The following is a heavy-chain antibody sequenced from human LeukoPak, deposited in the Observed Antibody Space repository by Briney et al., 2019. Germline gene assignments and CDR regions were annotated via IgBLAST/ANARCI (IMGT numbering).Heavy chain of an antibody. CDR1: GFTFNTYW. V-gene: IGHV3-23*01. J-gene: IGHJ6*03. Sequence: QPGGSLRLSCAASGFTFNTYWMSWVRQAPGKGLEWVSAISGSGGSTYYADSVKGRFTIFRDNSKNTLYLQMNSLRADDTAVYYCAKDWHRYYYDSSGKYYYYYMDVWGKGTTVTISS. D-gene: IGHD3-22*01. CDR3: AKDWHRYYYDSSGKYYYYYMDV. CDR2: ISGSGGST.